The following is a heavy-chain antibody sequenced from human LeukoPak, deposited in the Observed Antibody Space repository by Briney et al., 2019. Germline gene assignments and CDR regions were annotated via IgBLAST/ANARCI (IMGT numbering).Heavy chain of an antibody. CDR2: ISGSGGST. CDR3: AKFLRGHRTWNDY. V-gene: IGHV3-23*01. Sequence: PGGSLRLSCAASGFTFSSYAMSWVRQAPGKGLEWVSAISGSGGSTYYADSVKGRFTISRDNSKNTLYLKMNSLRAEDTAVYYCAKFLRGHRTWNDYWGQGTLVTVSS. J-gene: IGHJ4*02. CDR1: GFTFSSYA. D-gene: IGHD1-1*01.